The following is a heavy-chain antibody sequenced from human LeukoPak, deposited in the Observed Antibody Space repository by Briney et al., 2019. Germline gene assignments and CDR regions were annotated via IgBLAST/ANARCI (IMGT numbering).Heavy chain of an antibody. V-gene: IGHV4-39*07. CDR1: IDSLSSSSYL. Sequence: SVTLSLLCTVSIDSLSSSSYLWAWVPQPPGKGLERNESKHYSGSTYSNPSLKSQVTQSEDPSKNQFSLKQSSVTAPGPAVLYCARGLSPAEYYYYYMDVWGKGTSVTVSS. CDR3: ARGLSPAEYYYYYMDV. J-gene: IGHJ6*03. D-gene: IGHD6-13*01. CDR2: KHYSGST.